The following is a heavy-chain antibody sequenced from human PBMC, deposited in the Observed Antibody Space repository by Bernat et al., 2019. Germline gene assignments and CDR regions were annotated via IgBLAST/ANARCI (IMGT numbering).Heavy chain of an antibody. CDR1: GGSISSYY. CDR3: ARTNYDVWSGYMGGFDY. J-gene: IGHJ4*02. CDR2: IYYSGST. D-gene: IGHD3-3*01. Sequence: QVQLQESGPGLVKPSETLSLTCTVSGGSISSYYWSWIRQPPGKGLEWIGYIYYSGSTNYNPSLKSRVTISVDTSKNQFSLKLSSVTAADTAVYYCARTNYDVWSGYMGGFDYWGQGTLVTVSS. V-gene: IGHV4-59*01.